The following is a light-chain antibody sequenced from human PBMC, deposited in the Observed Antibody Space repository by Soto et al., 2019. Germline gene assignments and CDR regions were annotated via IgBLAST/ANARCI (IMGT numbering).Light chain of an antibody. J-gene: IGKJ1*01. CDR1: QSVLYSSDNKNY. CDR3: QQYYSTPWT. CDR2: WTS. V-gene: IGKV4-1*01. Sequence: DIVMTQSPDSLAVSLGETATINCKSSQSVLYSSDNKNYLAWYQQKPGQPPKLLIYWTSTRESGVPDRFSGSGSGTDFTLTISGLQAEDVAVYYCQQYYSTPWTFGQGTKVEIK.